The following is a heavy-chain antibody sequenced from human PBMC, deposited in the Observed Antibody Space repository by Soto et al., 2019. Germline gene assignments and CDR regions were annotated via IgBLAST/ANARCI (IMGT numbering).Heavy chain of an antibody. D-gene: IGHD2-15*01. V-gene: IGHV1-2*02. CDR2: INPNSGGT. Sequence: ASVKVSCKASGYTFTAYYMHWVRQAPGQGLEWMGWINPNSGGTNYAQKFQGRVTMTRDTSISTAYMELSRLRSDDTAVYYCAKGLCSGGSCFDAFDIWGQGTMVTVSS. CDR3: AKGLCSGGSCFDAFDI. CDR1: GYTFTAYY. J-gene: IGHJ3*02.